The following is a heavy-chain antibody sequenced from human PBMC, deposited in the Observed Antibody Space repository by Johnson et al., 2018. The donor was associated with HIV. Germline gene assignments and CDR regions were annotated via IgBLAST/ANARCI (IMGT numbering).Heavy chain of an antibody. D-gene: IGHD3-10*01. J-gene: IGHJ3*02. CDR2: ISYDGNNK. CDR3: AKVSGGGIVRWDI. Sequence: QEKLVESGGGVVQPGRSLRLSCAASGFTFSSYAMHWVRQAPGKGLEWVAIISYDGNNKYYADSVKGRFTISRDNSKNTLYLQMNSLRAEDTAVYYCAKVSGGGIVRWDIWGQGTMVTVSS. CDR1: GFTFSSYA. V-gene: IGHV3-30-3*01.